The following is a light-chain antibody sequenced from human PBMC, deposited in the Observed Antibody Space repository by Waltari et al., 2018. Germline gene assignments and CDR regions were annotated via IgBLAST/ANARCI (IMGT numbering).Light chain of an antibody. CDR3: GTWDSSLSGAV. V-gene: IGLV1-51*02. CDR1: SSNIGNNY. CDR2: ENT. J-gene: IGLJ7*01. Sequence: QSVLTQPPSVSAAPGQRVTISCSVGSSNIGNNYVSWYRQSPGTAPKLLIYENTERPSGIPGRFSGSKSGTSATLDITGLQAGDEADYYCGTWDSSLSGAVFGGGTHLTVL.